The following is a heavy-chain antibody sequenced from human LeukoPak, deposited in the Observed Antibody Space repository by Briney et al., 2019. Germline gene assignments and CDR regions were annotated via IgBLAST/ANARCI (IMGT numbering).Heavy chain of an antibody. Sequence: GGSLRLSCAASGFTFDDYAMHWVRQAPGKGLEWVSGISWNSGSIGYADSVKGRFTISRDNAKSSLYLQMNSLRAEDTALYYCAKDQNDSPWMAFDIWGQGTMVTVSS. CDR2: ISWNSGSI. D-gene: IGHD3-22*01. J-gene: IGHJ3*02. CDR3: AKDQNDSPWMAFDI. CDR1: GFTFDDYA. V-gene: IGHV3-9*01.